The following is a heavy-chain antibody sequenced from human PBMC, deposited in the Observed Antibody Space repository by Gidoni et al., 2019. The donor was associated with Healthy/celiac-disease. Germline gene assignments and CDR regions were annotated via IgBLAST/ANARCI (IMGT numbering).Heavy chain of an antibody. Sequence: QVQLVQSGAEVKKPGASVKVSCKASGDTFTSYYLPWVRQATGQGLEWRGIINPSGGSTSYAQKFQGRVTMTSDTSTSTVYMELSSLRSEDTAVYYCARARTAAGTATAISHFYYYYYYMDVWGKGTTVTVSS. CDR2: INPSGGST. CDR1: GDTFTSYY. D-gene: IGHD6-13*01. J-gene: IGHJ6*03. V-gene: IGHV1-46*01. CDR3: ARARTAAGTATAISHFYYYYYYMDV.